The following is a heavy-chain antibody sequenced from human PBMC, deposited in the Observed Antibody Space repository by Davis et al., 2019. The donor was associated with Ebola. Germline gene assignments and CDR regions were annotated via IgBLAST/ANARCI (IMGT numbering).Heavy chain of an antibody. V-gene: IGHV3-21*01. CDR2: ISSSSSYI. D-gene: IGHD6-19*01. CDR3: ARGNIAVAGTYAFDI. Sequence: GESLKISCAASGFTFSSYSMNWVRQAPGKGLEWVSSISSSSSYIYYADSVKGRFTISRDNAKNSLYLQMNSLRAEDTAVYYCARGNIAVAGTYAFDIWGQGTMVTVSS. CDR1: GFTFSSYS. J-gene: IGHJ3*02.